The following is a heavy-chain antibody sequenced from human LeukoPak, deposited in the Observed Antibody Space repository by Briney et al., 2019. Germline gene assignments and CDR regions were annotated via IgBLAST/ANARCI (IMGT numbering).Heavy chain of an antibody. J-gene: IGHJ4*02. Sequence: PGGSLRLSCTVSGFTVSSDSMHWVRQAPGKGLEWVAVISYDGSNKYYADSVKGRFTISRDNSKNTLYLQMNSLRAEDTAAYYCARDSPQPGYSSGWYAYWGQGTLVTVSS. CDR3: ARDSPQPGYSSGWYAY. CDR1: GFTVSSDS. CDR2: ISYDGSNK. D-gene: IGHD6-19*01. V-gene: IGHV3-30-3*01.